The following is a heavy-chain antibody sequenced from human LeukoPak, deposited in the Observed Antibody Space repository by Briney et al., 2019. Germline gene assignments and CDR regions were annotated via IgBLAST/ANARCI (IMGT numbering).Heavy chain of an antibody. V-gene: IGHV1-24*01. CDR2: FDSENNKM. D-gene: IGHD6-6*01. CDR1: GYSLSDLS. Sequence: ASVKVSCKISGYSLSDLSIHWVREAPGEGLEWMGGFDSENNKMVYSQKLQGRVTMTTDTSTSTVYMELRSLRSDDTAMYYCARKGSSSPEDYWGQGTLVTVSS. CDR3: ARKGSSSPEDY. J-gene: IGHJ4*02.